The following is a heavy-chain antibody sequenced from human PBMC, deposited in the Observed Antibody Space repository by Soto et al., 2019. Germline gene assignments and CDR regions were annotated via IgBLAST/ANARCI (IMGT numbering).Heavy chain of an antibody. V-gene: IGHV4-30-4*01. CDR3: ARDSYDFWSGYYSPYGMDV. Sequence: SETLSLTCILSRRSIPSGDSYWSSIRQPPGKGLEWIGYIYYSGSTYYIPSLKSRVTISVDTSKNQFSLKLSSVTAADTAVYYCARDSYDFWSGYYSPYGMDVWGQGTTVS. J-gene: IGHJ6*02. CDR2: IYYSGST. CDR1: RRSIPSGDSY. D-gene: IGHD3-3*01.